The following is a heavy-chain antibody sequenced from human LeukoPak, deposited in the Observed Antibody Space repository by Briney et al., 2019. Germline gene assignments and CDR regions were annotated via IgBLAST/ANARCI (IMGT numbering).Heavy chain of an antibody. V-gene: IGHV3-23*01. CDR2: ISGSGGST. D-gene: IGHD6-19*01. CDR3: AKDRARTKDSSGWEGYFQH. CDR1: GFTFSSYA. Sequence: GGSLRLSCAASGFTFSSYAMSWVRQAPGKGLEWVSAISGSGGSTYYADSVKGRFTISRDNSKNTLYLQMNSLRAEDTAVYYCAKDRARTKDSSGWEGYFQHWGQGTLVTVSS. J-gene: IGHJ1*01.